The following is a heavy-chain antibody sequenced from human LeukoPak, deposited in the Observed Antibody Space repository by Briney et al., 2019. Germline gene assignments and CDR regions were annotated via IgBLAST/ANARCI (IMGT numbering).Heavy chain of an antibody. Sequence: KASETLSLTCTVSGGSISSYYWSWIRQPPVKGLEWIGYIYYSGSTDYNPSLKSRVTISVDTSKNQFSLKLSSVTAADTAVYYCARPYSSGWYFYPHTQGPYYFDYWGQGTLVTVSS. CDR1: GGSISSYY. D-gene: IGHD6-19*01. V-gene: IGHV4-59*12. J-gene: IGHJ4*02. CDR2: IYYSGST. CDR3: ARPYSSGWYFYPHTQGPYYFDY.